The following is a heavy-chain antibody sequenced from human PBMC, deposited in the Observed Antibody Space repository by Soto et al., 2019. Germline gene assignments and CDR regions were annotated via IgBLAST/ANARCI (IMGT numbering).Heavy chain of an antibody. CDR3: ARGVSGYYGFDS. CDR1: GFTFSNYW. Sequence: EVQLVESGGGPAQFGGSLRLSCAASGFTFSNYWMHWVRQVPGKGLVWVSRIKGDETSTVYADSVKGRFTIFRDNVKNTLSLQMKSLRAEDTAVYYCARGVSGYYGFDSWGQGTLVTVSS. D-gene: IGHD5-12*01. J-gene: IGHJ4*02. CDR2: IKGDETST. V-gene: IGHV3-74*01.